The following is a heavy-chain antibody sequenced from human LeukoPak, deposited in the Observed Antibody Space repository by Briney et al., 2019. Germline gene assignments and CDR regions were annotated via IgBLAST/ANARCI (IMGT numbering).Heavy chain of an antibody. J-gene: IGHJ5*02. D-gene: IGHD3-10*01. Sequence: GGSLRLSCAASGFIVSGDFMSWVRQAPGKGLEWVSVIYSDGSTYYADSVKGRFTISRDNSKNTLDLQMTGLRAEDTAVYYCARGFGRPWGQGTLVTVSS. CDR1: GFIVSGDF. V-gene: IGHV3-53*01. CDR2: IYSDGST. CDR3: ARGFGRP.